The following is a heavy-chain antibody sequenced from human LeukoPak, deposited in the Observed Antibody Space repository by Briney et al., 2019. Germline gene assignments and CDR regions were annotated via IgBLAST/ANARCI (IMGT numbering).Heavy chain of an antibody. Sequence: GASVKVSCKASGYTFTSYGISWVRQAPGQGLEWMGWISAYNDNTNYAQKLQGRVTMTKDTSTSTAYMDLRSLRSDDTAVYYCARTCSTSCPYWYFDLWGRGTLVTVSS. CDR2: ISAYNDNT. CDR1: GYTFTSYG. V-gene: IGHV1-18*01. CDR3: ARTCSTSCPYWYFDL. J-gene: IGHJ2*01. D-gene: IGHD2-2*01.